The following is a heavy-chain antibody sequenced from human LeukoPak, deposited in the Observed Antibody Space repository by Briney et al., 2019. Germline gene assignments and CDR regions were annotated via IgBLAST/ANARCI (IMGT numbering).Heavy chain of an antibody. CDR3: ARQSTLGGDWFDP. CDR2: IYHSGST. V-gene: IGHV4-38-2*01. Sequence: PSGTLSLTCAVSGYSISSGYYWGWIRQPPGKGLEWIGSIYHSGSTYYNPSLKSRVTISVDTSKNQFSLKLSSVTAADTAVYYCARQSTLGGDWFDPWGQGTLVTVSS. CDR1: GYSISSGYY. J-gene: IGHJ5*02. D-gene: IGHD3-16*01.